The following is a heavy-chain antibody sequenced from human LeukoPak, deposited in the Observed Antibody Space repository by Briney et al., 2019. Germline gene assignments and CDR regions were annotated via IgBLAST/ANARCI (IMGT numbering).Heavy chain of an antibody. CDR3: ARSDIRYDSSGYLTGFDY. CDR2: IIPILGIA. Sequence: ASVKVSCKASGGTFSSYAISWVRQAPGQGLEWMGRIIPILGIANYAQKFQGRVTITADKSTSTAYMELSSLRPEDTAVYYCARSDIRYDSSGYLTGFDYWGQGTLVTVSS. V-gene: IGHV1-69*04. J-gene: IGHJ4*02. D-gene: IGHD3-22*01. CDR1: GGTFSSYA.